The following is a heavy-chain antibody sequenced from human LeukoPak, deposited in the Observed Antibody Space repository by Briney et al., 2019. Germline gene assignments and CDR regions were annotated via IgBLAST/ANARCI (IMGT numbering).Heavy chain of an antibody. CDR1: GGSISSYY. Sequence: ASETLSLTCTVSGGSISSYYWSWIRQPPGKGLEWIGYIYYSGSTNYNPSLKSRVTISVDTSKNQFSLKLSSVTAADTAVYYCARHIGDYGAAYLPGYYYGMDVWGQGTTVTVSS. D-gene: IGHD4-17*01. V-gene: IGHV4-59*08. CDR2: IYYSGST. CDR3: ARHIGDYGAAYLPGYYYGMDV. J-gene: IGHJ6*02.